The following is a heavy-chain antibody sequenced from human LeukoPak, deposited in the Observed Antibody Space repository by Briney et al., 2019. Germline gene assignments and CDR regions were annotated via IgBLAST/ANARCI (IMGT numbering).Heavy chain of an antibody. CDR1: GYTFTSYG. CDR3: AREGVSHSYYFDY. J-gene: IGHJ4*02. D-gene: IGHD3-10*01. CDR2: ISTYNGNT. Sequence: ASVKVSCKASGYTFTSYGISWVGQAPGQGREWMGWISTYNGNTYYAQKLQGRVTMTRDTSISTAYMELSRLRSDDTAVYYCAREGVSHSYYFDYWGQGTLVTVSS. V-gene: IGHV1-18*01.